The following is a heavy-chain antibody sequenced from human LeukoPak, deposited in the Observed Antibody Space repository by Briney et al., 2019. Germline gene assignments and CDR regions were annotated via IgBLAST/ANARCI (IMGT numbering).Heavy chain of an antibody. V-gene: IGHV3-7*01. J-gene: IGHJ5*02. CDR3: ARDPEMEKGRDGLDR. D-gene: IGHD5-24*01. CDR1: GFTLSSYW. CDR2: IREEGSDK. Sequence: GGSLRLSCAASGFTLSSYWMSWVRPAPGKGLEGVANIREEGSDKHYVDSVRGRFTISRDNAKNSLHLQMNSLRAEDTATYYCARDPEMEKGRDGLDRWGQGTLVIVSS.